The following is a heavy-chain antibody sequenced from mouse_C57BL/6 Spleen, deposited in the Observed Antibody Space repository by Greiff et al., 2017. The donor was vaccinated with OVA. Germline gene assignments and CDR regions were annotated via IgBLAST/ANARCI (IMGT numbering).Heavy chain of an antibody. Sequence: QVQLQQPGAELVRPGTSVKLSCKASGYTFTSYWMHWVKQRPGQGLEWIGVIDPSDSYTNYNQKFKGKATLTVDTSSSTAYMQLSSLTSEDSAVNYCATGYYFDYWGQGTTLTVSS. CDR2: IDPSDSYT. J-gene: IGHJ2*01. V-gene: IGHV1-59*01. CDR1: GYTFTSYW. CDR3: ATGYYFDY. D-gene: IGHD4-1*01.